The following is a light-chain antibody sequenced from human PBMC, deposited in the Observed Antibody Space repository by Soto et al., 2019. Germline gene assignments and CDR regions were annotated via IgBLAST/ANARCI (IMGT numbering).Light chain of an antibody. J-gene: IGKJ4*01. CDR2: GAS. CDR1: QSVSSN. CDR3: QQRSNWPRLT. Sequence: EIVMTQSPATLSVSPGERATLSCRASQSVSSNLAWYQQKPGQAPRLLTYGASTRATGIPARFSGSRSGPEFTLTISSLEPEDFAVYYCQQRSNWPRLTFGGGTRWIS. V-gene: IGKV3-15*01.